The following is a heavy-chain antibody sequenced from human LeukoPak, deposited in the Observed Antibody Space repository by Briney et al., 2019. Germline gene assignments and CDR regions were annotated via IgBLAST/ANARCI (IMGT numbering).Heavy chain of an antibody. CDR3: AREDSSGGNDSIH. D-gene: IGHD3-22*01. CDR2: FYHSGST. CDR1: GGSISSGGYS. V-gene: IGHV4-30-2*01. J-gene: IGHJ4*02. Sequence: KSSQTLSLTCAVSGGSISSGGYSWSWIRQPPGKGLEWIGFFYHSGSTYYNPSLKSRVTISVDRSKNQFSLKLSSVTAADTAVYYCAREDSSGGNDSIHWGQGTLVTVSS.